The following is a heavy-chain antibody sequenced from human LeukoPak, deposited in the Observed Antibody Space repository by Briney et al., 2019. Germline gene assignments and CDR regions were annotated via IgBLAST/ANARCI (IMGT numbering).Heavy chain of an antibody. D-gene: IGHD3-22*01. V-gene: IGHV4-59*08. CDR3: ARHKSSGSYPLDY. Sequence: SETLSLTCTVSGGSISTYFWSWIRQPPGKRLEWIGHVYFSGSTNYNPSLESRVTISVDTSKNQSSLTLSSVTAADTAVYYCARHKSSGSYPLDYWGQGILVTVSS. J-gene: IGHJ4*02. CDR2: VYFSGST. CDR1: GGSISTYF.